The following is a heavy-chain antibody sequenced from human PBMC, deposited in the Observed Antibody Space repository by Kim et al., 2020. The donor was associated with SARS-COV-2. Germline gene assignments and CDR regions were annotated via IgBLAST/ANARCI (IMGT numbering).Heavy chain of an antibody. J-gene: IGHJ4*02. D-gene: IGHD6-13*01. CDR3: AHRHEHSSSWWGIFDY. CDR1: GFSLSTSGVG. CDR2: IYWDDDK. Sequence: SGPTLVNPTQTLTLTCTFSGFSLSTSGVGVGWIRQPPGKALEWLALIYWDDDKRYSPSLKSRLTITKDTSKNQVVLTMTNMDPVDTGTYYCAHRHEHSSSWWGIFDYWGQGTLVTVSS. V-gene: IGHV2-5*02.